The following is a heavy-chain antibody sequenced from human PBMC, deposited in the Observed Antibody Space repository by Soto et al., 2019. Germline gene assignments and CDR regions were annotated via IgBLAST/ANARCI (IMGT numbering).Heavy chain of an antibody. Sequence: GGSLRLSCAASGFTITSSAMSWVRQAPGKGLEWVSTTGISGRTTYYADSVKGRFTVSRDDSKNTLDLQMSSLRAEDTAVYYCATVHNTSRSFDYWGQGTPVTVSS. D-gene: IGHD1-20*01. CDR1: GFTITSSA. J-gene: IGHJ4*02. V-gene: IGHV3-23*01. CDR2: TGISGRTT. CDR3: ATVHNTSRSFDY.